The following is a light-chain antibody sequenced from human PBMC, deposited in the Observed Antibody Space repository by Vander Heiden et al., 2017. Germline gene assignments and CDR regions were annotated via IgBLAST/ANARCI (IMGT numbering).Light chain of an antibody. J-gene: IGLJ3*02. Sequence: SYVLTQPPSVSVAPGQTARLTCGGNNIGNKSVNWYQQRPGQALVLVVYDDVDRPAGIPERISGSNSGNTATLTISRVEAGDEADYSCQVWDTNSDVVFGGGTKLTVL. CDR1: NIGNKS. V-gene: IGLV3-21*02. CDR3: QVWDTNSDVV. CDR2: DDV.